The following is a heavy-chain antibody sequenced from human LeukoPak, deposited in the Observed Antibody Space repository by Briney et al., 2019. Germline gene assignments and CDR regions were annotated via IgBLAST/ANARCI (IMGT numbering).Heavy chain of an antibody. D-gene: IGHD3-10*01. V-gene: IGHV3-30*02. J-gene: IGHJ6*03. CDR2: IRYDGSNK. Sequence: GGSLRLSCAASGFTFSSYGMHWVRQAPGKGLEWVAFIRYDGSNKYYADSVKGRFTISRDNSKNTLYLQMNSLRAEDTAVYYCAKDFYYYGSGGDYYMDVWGKGTTVTISS. CDR1: GFTFSSYG. CDR3: AKDFYYYGSGGDYYMDV.